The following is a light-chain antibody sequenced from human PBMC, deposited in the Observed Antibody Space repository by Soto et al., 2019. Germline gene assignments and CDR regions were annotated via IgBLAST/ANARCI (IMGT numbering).Light chain of an antibody. Sequence: DIRMTQSPSSLSASVGDRVTITCRASRDITDYLAWYQQKPGQVPKLLIYAASTLQSGVPSRFTASGSGADFTLTITGLQPEDFATYYCQNYNSAPWTFGQGTKVDIK. V-gene: IGKV1-27*01. CDR3: QNYNSAPWT. CDR1: RDITDY. J-gene: IGKJ1*01. CDR2: AAS.